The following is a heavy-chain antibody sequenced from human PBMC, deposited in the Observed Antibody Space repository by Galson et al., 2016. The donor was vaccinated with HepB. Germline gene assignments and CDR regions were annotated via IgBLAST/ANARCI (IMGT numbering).Heavy chain of an antibody. CDR3: ARHIAVTATGDWFDP. V-gene: IGHV4-39*01. CDR1: GVSISSRSYY. J-gene: IGHJ5*02. D-gene: IGHD6-19*01. CDR2: IYYYTGST. Sequence: EPLSLTCTVSGVSISSRSYYWGWIRQPPGKGLEWIGSIYYYTGSTYYNPSLKSRVTISADTSKNQFSLRLSSVTAADTAVYYCARHIAVTATGDWFDPWGQGTLVIVSS.